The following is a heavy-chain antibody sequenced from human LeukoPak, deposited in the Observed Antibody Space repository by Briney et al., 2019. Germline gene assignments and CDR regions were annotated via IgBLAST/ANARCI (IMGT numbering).Heavy chain of an antibody. V-gene: IGHV3-15*01. CDR2: IKSKTDGGTT. CDR1: GFTFSNFW. Sequence: AGGSLRLSCAASGFTFSNFWMSWVRQAPGKGLEWVGLIKSKTDGGTTDYTAPVKGKFTSSREEAKHTLDLQMNSLKSEDKAVYYCTTGQGSAYAPWGQGTLVTVSS. CDR3: TTGQGSAYAP. D-gene: IGHD5-12*01. J-gene: IGHJ5*02.